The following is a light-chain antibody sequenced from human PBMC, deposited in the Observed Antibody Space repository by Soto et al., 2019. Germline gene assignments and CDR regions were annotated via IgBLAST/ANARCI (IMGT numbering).Light chain of an antibody. CDR1: QSVSRNY. CDR3: HPYGDSPTYT. V-gene: IGKV3-20*01. Sequence: EIVLTQSPGTLSLSPGATATLSCRASQSVSRNYLAWFQQKPGQAPRLLIHGASSRAAGTPDRFSGSGSGTDCTLTISRLEPEDFAVYYCHPYGDSPTYTFGPGTKVDCK. J-gene: IGKJ3*01. CDR2: GAS.